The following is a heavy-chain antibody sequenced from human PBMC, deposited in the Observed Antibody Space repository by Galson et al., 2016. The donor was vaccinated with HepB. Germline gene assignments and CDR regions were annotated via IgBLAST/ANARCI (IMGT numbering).Heavy chain of an antibody. Sequence: SLRLSCAASGFSVSSYLVHWVRQAPGKGLEWVAFVSYDESNKYYAESVKGRFTPSRDTSKNTLYLQMDSLGADDTAVYNCARMLVTRTGKRYFDNWGQGTLVTVSS. CDR1: GFSVSSYL. D-gene: IGHD3/OR15-3a*01. CDR2: VSYDESNK. J-gene: IGHJ4*02. CDR3: ARMLVTRTGKRYFDN. V-gene: IGHV3-30-3*01.